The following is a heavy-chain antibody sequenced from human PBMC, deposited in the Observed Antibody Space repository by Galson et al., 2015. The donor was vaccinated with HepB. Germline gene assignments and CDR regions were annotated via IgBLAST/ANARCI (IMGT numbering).Heavy chain of an antibody. D-gene: IGHD6-13*01. CDR1: GFTFSSYW. CDR2: INSDGSST. J-gene: IGHJ4*02. CDR3: ARSIAAAGNDY. Sequence: SLRLSCAASGFTFSSYWMHWVRQAPGKGLVWVSRINSDGSSTSYADSVKGRFTISRDNAKNTLYLQMNSLRAEDTAVCYCARSIAAAGNDYWGQGTLVTVSS. V-gene: IGHV3-74*01.